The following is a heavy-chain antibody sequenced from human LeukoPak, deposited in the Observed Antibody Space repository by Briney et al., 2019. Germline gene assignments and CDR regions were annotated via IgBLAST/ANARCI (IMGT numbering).Heavy chain of an antibody. J-gene: IGHJ4*02. V-gene: IGHV1-2*02. Sequence: ASVKVSCKASGYTFTGYYMHWVRQAPGQGLEWMGWINPNSGGTNYAQKFQGRVTMTRDTSISTAYMELSRLRSDDTAVYYCARGGDSSGWYGLSFIDYWGQGTLVTVSS. CDR1: GYTFTGYY. CDR3: ARGGDSSGWYGLSFIDY. D-gene: IGHD6-19*01. CDR2: INPNSGGT.